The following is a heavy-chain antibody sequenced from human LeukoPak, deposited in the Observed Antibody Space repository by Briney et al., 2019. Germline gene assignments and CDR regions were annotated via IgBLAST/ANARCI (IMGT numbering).Heavy chain of an antibody. D-gene: IGHD3-10*01. CDR1: GGSISSYY. V-gene: IGHV4-59*01. CDR2: IYYSGST. Sequence: SETLSLTCTVSGGSISSYYWSWIRQPPGKGLEWIGYIYYSGSTNYNPSLKSRVTISVDTSKNQFPLKLSSVTAADTAVYYCARESGSGSSGTYYYYMDVWGKGTTVTISS. J-gene: IGHJ6*03. CDR3: ARESGSGSSGTYYYYMDV.